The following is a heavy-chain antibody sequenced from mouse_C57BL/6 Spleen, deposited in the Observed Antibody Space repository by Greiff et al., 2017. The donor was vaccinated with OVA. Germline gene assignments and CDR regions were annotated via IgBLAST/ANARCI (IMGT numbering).Heavy chain of an antibody. CDR2: IYPGSGST. CDR3: AIYSNYEGGLRWYFDV. Sequence: VQRVESGAELVKPGASVKMSCKASGYTFTSYWITWVKQRPGQGLEWIGDIYPGSGSTNYNEKFKSKATLTVDTSSSTAYMQLSSLTSEDSAVYYCAIYSNYEGGLRWYFDVWGTGTTVTVSS. J-gene: IGHJ1*03. V-gene: IGHV1-55*01. D-gene: IGHD2-5*01. CDR1: GYTFTSYW.